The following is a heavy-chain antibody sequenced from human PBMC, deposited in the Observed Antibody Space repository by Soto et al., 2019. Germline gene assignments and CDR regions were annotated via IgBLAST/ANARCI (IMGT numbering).Heavy chain of an antibody. V-gene: IGHV3-48*01. CDR2: ISTSSGSI. CDR3: ARVSALDY. D-gene: IGHD3-16*02. Sequence: EVQLVESGGGLVQPGGSLTLSCAASGFTFSSYNMNWVRQAPGKGLEWVSFISTSSGSIYYADTVKGRFTISRDNAKNSLYLQMNSLRAEDTAVYYCARVSALDYWGQGTLVTVSS. J-gene: IGHJ4*02. CDR1: GFTFSSYN.